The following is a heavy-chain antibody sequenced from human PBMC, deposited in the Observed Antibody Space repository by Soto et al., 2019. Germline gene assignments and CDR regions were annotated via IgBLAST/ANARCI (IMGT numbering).Heavy chain of an antibody. D-gene: IGHD6-19*01. CDR2: ISSSSSTI. V-gene: IGHV3-48*02. CDR1: GFTFSSYS. Sequence: EVQLVESGGGLVQPGGSLRLSCAASGFTFSSYSMNWVRQAPGKGLEWVSYISSSSSTIYYADSVKGRFTISRDNAKNSQYLQMNSLRDEDTAVYYCARDDSEWLDKNFDYWGQGTLVTVSS. CDR3: ARDDSEWLDKNFDY. J-gene: IGHJ4*02.